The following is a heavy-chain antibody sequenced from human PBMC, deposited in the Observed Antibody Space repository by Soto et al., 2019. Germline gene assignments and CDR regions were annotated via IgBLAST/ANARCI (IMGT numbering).Heavy chain of an antibody. CDR1: GFPFSSYA. J-gene: IGHJ6*02. CDR3: ANARYCSGGSCYGLPYYYGMDV. V-gene: IGHV3-23*01. CDR2: ISGSGAGT. Sequence: EVHLLESGGGLVQPGGSLRLSCAASGFPFSSYAMSWVRQAPGKGLEWVSGISGSGAGTYYADSMQGRFTISRDNSENTLYLEMNSLRAEDTAVYYCANARYCSGGSCYGLPYYYGMDVWGQGTTVTVSS. D-gene: IGHD2-15*01.